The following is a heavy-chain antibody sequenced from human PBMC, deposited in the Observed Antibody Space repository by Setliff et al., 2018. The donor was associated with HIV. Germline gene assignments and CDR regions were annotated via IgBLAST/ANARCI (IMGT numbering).Heavy chain of an antibody. V-gene: IGHV2-5*01. D-gene: IGHD1-1*01. J-gene: IGHJ4*02. CDR1: GLSLSTSGVG. CDR2: IYWNYNK. CDR3: AYSGRQLRGPYFDF. Sequence: GSGPTLVNPTQTLTLTCTFSGLSLSTSGVGVGWIRQSPGKALEWLAFIYWNYNKHYSTSLKSRLTVTKDTSKNRVVFTMTNMDPVDTATYYCAYSGRQLRGPYFDFWGQGTPVTVSS.